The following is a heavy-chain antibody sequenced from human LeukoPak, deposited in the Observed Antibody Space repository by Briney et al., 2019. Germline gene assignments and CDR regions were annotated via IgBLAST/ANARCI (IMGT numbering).Heavy chain of an antibody. Sequence: PGGSLRLSCAASGFTFSDYYMSWIRQAPGKGLEWVSYMSTSDSPIYYTDSVKGRFTISRDNAKNSLYLQMNSLRAEDTAVYYCARGIQRGGTYYENDYWGQGTLVTVSS. J-gene: IGHJ4*02. D-gene: IGHD3-22*01. CDR2: MSTSDSPI. CDR1: GFTFSDYY. V-gene: IGHV3-11*04. CDR3: ARGIQRGGTYYENDY.